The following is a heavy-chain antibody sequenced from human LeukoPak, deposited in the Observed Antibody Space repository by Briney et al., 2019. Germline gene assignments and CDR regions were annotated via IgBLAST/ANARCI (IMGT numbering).Heavy chain of an antibody. CDR1: GGSFSAYY. CDR3: ARRLTQYDCFHP. Sequence: SETLSLTCAVYGGSFSAYYWSWIRQPPGKGLEWIGEINHSGSTNYNPSLKSRVTISVDTSKNQFSLHLNSVTPEDTAVYYCARRLTQYDCFHPWGQGILVTVSS. CDR2: INHSGST. J-gene: IGHJ5*02. V-gene: IGHV4-34*01. D-gene: IGHD2-2*01.